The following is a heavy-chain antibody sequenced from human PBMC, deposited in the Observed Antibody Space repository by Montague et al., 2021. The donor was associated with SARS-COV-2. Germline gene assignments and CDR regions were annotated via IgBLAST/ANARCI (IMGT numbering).Heavy chain of an antibody. CDR2: IYYSGST. D-gene: IGHD6-13*01. CDR3: ARVSLAAAATRSDY. V-gene: IGHV4-61*08. Sequence: SETLSLTCTVSGGSVSSGGYYWSWIRQPPGKGLEWIGYIYYSGSTKYXPCLKSRVTISLDTSKNQFSLKLTSVTAADTAVYYCARVSLAAAATRSDYWGQGTLVTVSS. J-gene: IGHJ4*02. CDR1: GGSVSSGGYY.